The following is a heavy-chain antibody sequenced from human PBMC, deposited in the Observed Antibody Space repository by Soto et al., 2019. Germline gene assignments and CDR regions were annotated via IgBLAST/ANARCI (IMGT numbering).Heavy chain of an antibody. CDR3: AKEGSLGRYFDWLAPGWFDP. D-gene: IGHD3-9*01. Sequence: GGSLRLSCAASGFTFSSYAMSWVRQAPGKGLEWVSAISGSGGSTYYADSVKGRFTISRDNSKNTLYLQMNSLRAEDTAVYYCAKEGSLGRYFDWLAPGWFDPWGQGTLVTVSS. J-gene: IGHJ5*02. CDR2: ISGSGGST. V-gene: IGHV3-23*01. CDR1: GFTFSSYA.